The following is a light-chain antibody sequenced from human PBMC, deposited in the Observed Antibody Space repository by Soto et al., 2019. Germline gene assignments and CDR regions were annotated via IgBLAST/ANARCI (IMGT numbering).Light chain of an antibody. J-gene: IGKJ5*01. CDR1: QSISSSF. CDR3: QQYDNSPIT. Sequence: EIVLPQSPGILSLSPGERASLSCVASQSISSSFLAWYQQKPGQAPRLLIYGASSRATGIPDRFSGTGSETDFTLTISRLEPEDFAVYYCQQYDNSPITFCQVTRLEVK. CDR2: GAS. V-gene: IGKV3-20*01.